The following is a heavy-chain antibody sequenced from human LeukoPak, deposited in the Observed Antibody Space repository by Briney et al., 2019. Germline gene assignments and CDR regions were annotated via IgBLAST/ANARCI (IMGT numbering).Heavy chain of an antibody. CDR3: AKGLHSYGDYYYYYGMDV. V-gene: IGHV3-43*01. Sequence: GGSLRLSCAASGFTFDDYTIHWVRQAPGKGLEWVSLISWDGGSTYYADSVKGRFTISRDNSKNSLYLQMNSLRTEDTALYYCAKGLHSYGDYYYYYGMDVWGQGTTVTVSS. CDR2: ISWDGGST. D-gene: IGHD5-18*01. CDR1: GFTFDDYT. J-gene: IGHJ6*02.